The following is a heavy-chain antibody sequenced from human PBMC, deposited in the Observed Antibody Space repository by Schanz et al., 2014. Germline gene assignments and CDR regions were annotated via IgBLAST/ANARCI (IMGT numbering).Heavy chain of an antibody. J-gene: IGHJ4*02. CDR1: GFTFNSYA. CDR2: ISHSGGSK. CDR3: ARGTDWNLHY. Sequence: DVQLLESGGGLVQPGGSLRLSCAASGFTFNSYAMTWVRQAPGKGLEWVSSISHSGGSKYYADSVKGRFTISRDNSENTLYLQMNSLRTEDTAVYYCARGTDWNLHYWGQGALVTVSS. V-gene: IGHV3-23*01. D-gene: IGHD1-1*01.